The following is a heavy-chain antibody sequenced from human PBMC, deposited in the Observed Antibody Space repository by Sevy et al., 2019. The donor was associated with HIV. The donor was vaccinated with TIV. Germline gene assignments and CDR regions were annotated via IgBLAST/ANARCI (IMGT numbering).Heavy chain of an antibody. J-gene: IGHJ6*02. CDR3: ERKTHGLDYYYEIDD. Sequence: ASVKVSCKASGGTFRTYAISCVRQAPGQGLEWMGGIIPIFGSTEYVQKFQGRVTITGDESTSTAYMELRSLRSEDTALYYCERKTHGLDYYYEIDDWGQGPTVTVSS. CDR2: IIPIFGST. V-gene: IGHV1-69*13. CDR1: GGTFRTYA.